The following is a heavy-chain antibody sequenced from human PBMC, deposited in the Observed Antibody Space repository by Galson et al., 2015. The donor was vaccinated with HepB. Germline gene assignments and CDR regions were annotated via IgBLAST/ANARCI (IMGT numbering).Heavy chain of an antibody. V-gene: IGHV3-30*03. CDR1: GFIFSNYG. CDR3: TTGKPPITLGTTTGDFDS. D-gene: IGHD1-14*01. CDR2: ITYDGSNR. Sequence: SLRLSCAGSGFIFSNYGMHWVRQSPGKGLEWVAAITYDGSNRYYTDSVRGRFTVSRDNSKNTLYLEINSLKAEDTAVYYCTTGKPPITLGTTTGDFDSWGRGTLVTVSS. J-gene: IGHJ4*02.